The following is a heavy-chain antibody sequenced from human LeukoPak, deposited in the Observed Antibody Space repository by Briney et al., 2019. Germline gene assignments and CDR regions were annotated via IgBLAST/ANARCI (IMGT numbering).Heavy chain of an antibody. V-gene: IGHV1-18*01. CDR2: ISRHNGNT. CDR3: ARRYDDILTGPFDP. CDR1: GYTFTSYD. J-gene: IGHJ5*02. Sequence: ASVKVSCKASGYTFTSYDISWVRQAPGQGLEWMGWISRHNGNTNYAQQLQGRVTVTTDTSTNTAYMDLRSLTSDDTAVYYCARRYDDILTGPFDPWGQGTLVTVSS. D-gene: IGHD3-9*01.